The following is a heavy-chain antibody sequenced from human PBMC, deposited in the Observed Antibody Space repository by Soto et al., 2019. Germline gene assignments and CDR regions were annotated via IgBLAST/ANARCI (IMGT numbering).Heavy chain of an antibody. D-gene: IGHD3-10*01. J-gene: IGHJ4*02. CDR1: GDSVSSNSAT. CDR2: TYYRSKWYY. CDR3: ARALRGSYYIFDY. V-gene: IGHV6-1*01. Sequence: PSQTLSLTCAMSGDSVSSNSATWNWIRQSPSRGLEWLGRTYYRSKWYYDYAVSVKSRVSIDPDTAKNQLSLQLKSVSPEDTAVYYCARALRGSYYIFDYWGQGTSVTVSS.